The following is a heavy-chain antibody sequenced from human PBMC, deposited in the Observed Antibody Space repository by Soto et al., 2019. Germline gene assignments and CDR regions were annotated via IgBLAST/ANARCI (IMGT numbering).Heavy chain of an antibody. Sequence: PGGSLRLSCVASGFTFSSYGMHWVRQAPGKGLEWVAIISYDGSNTYYADSVKGRFTISRDNSKNTLYLQMSSLRAEDTAVYYCVKTLYYDILTGYQMDVWGQGTTVTVSS. CDR3: VKTLYYDILTGYQMDV. D-gene: IGHD3-9*01. CDR2: ISYDGSNT. V-gene: IGHV3-30*18. CDR1: GFTFSSYG. J-gene: IGHJ6*02.